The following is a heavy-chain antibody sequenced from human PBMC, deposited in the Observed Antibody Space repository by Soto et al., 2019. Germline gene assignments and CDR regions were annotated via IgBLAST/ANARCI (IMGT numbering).Heavy chain of an antibody. D-gene: IGHD2-21*01. V-gene: IGHV4-31*03. Sequence: SETLSLTCTVSGGSISSSSYYWGWIRQPPGKGLEWIGHIYVTGAVDYNPSLRDRITISQDTSERQFSLNLRLVTAADTAVYYCARLRIATNNYKWFDPWGQGTLVTVSS. J-gene: IGHJ5*02. CDR1: GGSISSSSYY. CDR2: IYVTGAV. CDR3: ARLRIATNNYKWFDP.